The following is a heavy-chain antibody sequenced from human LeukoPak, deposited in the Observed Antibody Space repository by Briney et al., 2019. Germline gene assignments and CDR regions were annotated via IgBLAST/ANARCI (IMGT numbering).Heavy chain of an antibody. CDR3: ARAGYSSSSITLGY. J-gene: IGHJ4*02. Sequence: ASVKVSCKASGYTFTNYYIHWVRQAPGQGLEWMGIINPSDGSTNYAQKFQGRVTVTRDTSTSTVYMELSSLRSEDTAVYYCARAGYSSSSITLGYWGQGTLVTVSS. CDR2: INPSDGST. V-gene: IGHV1-46*01. CDR1: GYTFTNYY. D-gene: IGHD6-6*01.